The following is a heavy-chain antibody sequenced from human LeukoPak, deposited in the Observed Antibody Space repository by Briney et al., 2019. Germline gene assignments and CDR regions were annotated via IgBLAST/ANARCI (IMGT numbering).Heavy chain of an antibody. D-gene: IGHD4-17*01. CDR3: ARSSATVTTRFFDL. Sequence: GSQRLSCAASGFTFDDYGMIWVRQAPGKGLEWVSYITWNGATMAYGDSVKGRFTISRDNAENSLFLQMNSLRAEDTAFYYCARSSATVTTRFFDLWGRGTLVFVSS. CDR1: GFTFDDYG. J-gene: IGHJ2*01. V-gene: IGHV3-20*04. CDR2: ITWNGATM.